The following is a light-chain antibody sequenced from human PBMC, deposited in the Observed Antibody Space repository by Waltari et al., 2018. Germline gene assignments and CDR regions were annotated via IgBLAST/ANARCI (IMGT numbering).Light chain of an antibody. CDR3: QQVNSFPRT. CDR1: QDISSR. J-gene: IGKJ1*01. V-gene: IGKV1-12*01. Sequence: DIQMTQSPSSVSASVGDRVTLTCRASQDISSRLAWYQQKPGKAPKLLIFEASSLHSGVPSRFSGRGSGTDFTLTIRSLQPEDFATYYCQQVNSFPRTFGQGTKVEVK. CDR2: EAS.